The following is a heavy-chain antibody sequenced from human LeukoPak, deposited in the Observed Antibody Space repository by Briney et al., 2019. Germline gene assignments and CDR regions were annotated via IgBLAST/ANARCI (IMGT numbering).Heavy chain of an antibody. CDR3: ARLGGGFDP. Sequence: SPTLSLTCAISVDSVSINSAAWNWVRQSPSRGLEWLGRTYHRSKWYNYYALSVKSRITINPNTSKNQFPLQLNSVTPEDTDVYYCARLGGGFDPWGQGTLVTVSS. V-gene: IGHV6-1*01. J-gene: IGHJ5*02. D-gene: IGHD3-10*01. CDR1: VDSVSINSAA. CDR2: TYHRSKWYN.